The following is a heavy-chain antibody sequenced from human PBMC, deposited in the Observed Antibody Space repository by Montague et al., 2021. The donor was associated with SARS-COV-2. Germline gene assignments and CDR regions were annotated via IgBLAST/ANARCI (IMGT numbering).Heavy chain of an antibody. Sequence: SETLSLTCTVSGGSISSFYWSWFRQPPGPGLERIGYVSINCITNSNPSLASRVTISVYTSKNQFSLTVNSGTAADTAVYYYARDDSPTLPAVYWGQGTLVTVSS. CDR2: VSINCIT. D-gene: IGHD4-11*01. J-gene: IGHJ4*02. CDR3: ARDDSPTLPAVY. V-gene: IGHV4-4*08. CDR1: GGSISSFY.